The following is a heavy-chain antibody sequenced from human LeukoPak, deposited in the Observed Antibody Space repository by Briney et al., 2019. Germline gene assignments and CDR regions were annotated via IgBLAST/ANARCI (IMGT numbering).Heavy chain of an antibody. CDR1: GFTVSGNY. Sequence: GGSLRLSCAVPGFTVSGNYMTWVRQAPGKGLEWVSVIYTGGTTYYRDSVKGRFTISRHNSKNMVNLQMDSLRPEDTAVYYCASGPTYDYVRVILYWGQGTLVTVSS. CDR3: ASGPTYDYVRVILY. V-gene: IGHV3-53*04. D-gene: IGHD3-16*01. CDR2: IYTGGTT. J-gene: IGHJ4*02.